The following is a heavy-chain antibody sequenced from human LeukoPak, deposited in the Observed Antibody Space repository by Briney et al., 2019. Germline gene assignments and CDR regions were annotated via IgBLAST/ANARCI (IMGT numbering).Heavy chain of an antibody. J-gene: IGHJ6*02. Sequence: ASVKVSCKVSGYTLTELSMHWVRQAPGKGLEWMGGFDPEDGETIYAQKFRGRVTMTEDTSTDTAYMELSSLRSEETAVYYCATLGIAVAGYYYYGMDVWGQGTTVTVSS. CDR3: ATLGIAVAGYYYYGMDV. D-gene: IGHD6-19*01. CDR2: FDPEDGET. V-gene: IGHV1-24*01. CDR1: GYTLTELS.